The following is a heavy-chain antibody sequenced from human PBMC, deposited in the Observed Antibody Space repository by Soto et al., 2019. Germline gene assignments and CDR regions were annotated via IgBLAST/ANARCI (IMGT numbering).Heavy chain of an antibody. V-gene: IGHV2-70*18. J-gene: IGHJ6*02. Sequence: TLSLTCTVSGWSISSYYWSWIRQPPGKALEWLALIDWDDDKYYSTSLKTRLTISKDTSKNQVVLTMTNMDPVDTATYYCARMSAAGPSGMDVWGQGTTVTVS. CDR3: ARMSAAGPSGMDV. D-gene: IGHD6-13*01. CDR1: GWSISSYYW. CDR2: IDWDDDK.